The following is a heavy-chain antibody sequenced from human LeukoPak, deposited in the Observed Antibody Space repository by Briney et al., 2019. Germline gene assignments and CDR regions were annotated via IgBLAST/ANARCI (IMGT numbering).Heavy chain of an antibody. D-gene: IGHD6-6*01. CDR1: GYSFTTYW. CDR2: IYHSDSDT. V-gene: IGHV5-51*01. Sequence: GESLQISCQGSGYSFTTYWIGWVRQMPGKGLEWMGIIYHSDSDTRYSPSFQGQVTISADKSISTAYLQWSSLKASDTAMYYCARLEARYFDYWGQGTLVTVSS. CDR3: ARLEARYFDY. J-gene: IGHJ4*02.